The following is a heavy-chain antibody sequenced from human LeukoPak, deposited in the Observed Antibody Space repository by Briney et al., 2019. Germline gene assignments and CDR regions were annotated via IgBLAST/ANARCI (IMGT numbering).Heavy chain of an antibody. V-gene: IGHV3-64D*09. CDR3: VKGGYYVMDV. J-gene: IGHJ6*02. CDR2: ISSNGGST. Sequence: GGSLRLSCSAAGFTFKSYSMHWVRQAPGKGLEFVSAISSNGGSTYYADSVKGRLTISRDNSKNTLYLQMSSLRAEDTALYYCVKGGYYVMDVWGQGTTVTVSS. CDR1: GFTFKSYS.